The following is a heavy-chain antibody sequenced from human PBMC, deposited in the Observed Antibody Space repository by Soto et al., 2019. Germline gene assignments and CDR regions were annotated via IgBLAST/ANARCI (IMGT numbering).Heavy chain of an antibody. CDR3: ARSDKNWFDP. CDR1: GGSISSYY. CDR2: IYYSGST. D-gene: IGHD3-9*01. Sequence: QVQLQESGPGLVKPSETLSLTCTVSGGSISSYYWSWIRQPPGKGLEWIGYIYYSGSTNYNPSLKRRVTISVDTSKNQFSLKLSSVTAADTAVYYCARSDKNWFDPWGQGTLVTVSS. V-gene: IGHV4-59*08. J-gene: IGHJ5*02.